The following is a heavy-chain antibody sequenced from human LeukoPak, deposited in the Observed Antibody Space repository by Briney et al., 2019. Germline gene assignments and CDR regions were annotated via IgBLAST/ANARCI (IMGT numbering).Heavy chain of an antibody. V-gene: IGHV1-2*06. D-gene: IGHD1-26*01. CDR1: GYTFTGYY. CDR3: ARVAPDSGSSAFDI. J-gene: IGHJ3*02. Sequence: ASVKVSCKASGYTFTGYYMHWVRQAPGQGLEWRGRINPNSGGTNYAQKFQGRVTMTRDTSISTAYMELSRLRSDDTAVYYCARVAPDSGSSAFDIWGQGTMVTVSS. CDR2: INPNSGGT.